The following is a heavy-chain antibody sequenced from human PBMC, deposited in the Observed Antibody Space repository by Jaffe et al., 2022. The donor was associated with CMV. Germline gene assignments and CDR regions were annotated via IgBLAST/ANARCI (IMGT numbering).Heavy chain of an antibody. CDR2: ISGSGGST. CDR3: AKDLLDPRTSRFLEWPNFYFDY. D-gene: IGHD3-3*01. CDR1: GFTFSSYA. Sequence: EVQLVESGGGLVQPGGSLRLSCAASGFTFSSYAMSWVRQAPGKGLEWVSAISGSGGSTYYADSVKGRFTISRDNSKNTLYLQMNSLRAEDTAVYYCAKDLLDPRTSRFLEWPNFYFDYWGQGTLVTVSS. J-gene: IGHJ4*02. V-gene: IGHV3-23*04.